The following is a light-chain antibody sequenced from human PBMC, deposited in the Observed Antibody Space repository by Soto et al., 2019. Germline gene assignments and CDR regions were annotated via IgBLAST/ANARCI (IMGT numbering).Light chain of an antibody. Sequence: EIVLTQAPATLSSSPGEAATLSCSASQYVGTRLAWYQHKPGQAPRLLIYYTSNRATGIPARFSGSGSGKDFTLTISSLAPEDSAVYYCKQRSNLVYFGQGTRLEIK. CDR2: YTS. J-gene: IGKJ5*01. CDR1: QYVGTR. V-gene: IGKV3-11*01. CDR3: KQRSNLVY.